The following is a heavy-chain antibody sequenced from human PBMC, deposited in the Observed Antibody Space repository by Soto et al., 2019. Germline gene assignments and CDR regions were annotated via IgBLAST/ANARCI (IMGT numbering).Heavy chain of an antibody. D-gene: IGHD6-25*01. Sequence: LTCAVSGYSISSGYYWGWIRQPPGKGLEWIGSIYHSGSTYYNPSLKSRVAISVDTSKNQFSLKLSSVTAADTAVYYCAREIVAGIFDYWGQGTLVTVSS. V-gene: IGHV4-38-2*02. CDR3: AREIVAGIFDY. CDR1: GYSISSGYY. CDR2: IYHSGST. J-gene: IGHJ4*02.